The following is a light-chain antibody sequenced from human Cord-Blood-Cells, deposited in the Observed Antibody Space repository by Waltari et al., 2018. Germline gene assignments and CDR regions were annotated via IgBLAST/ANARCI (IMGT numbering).Light chain of an antibody. J-gene: IGKJ1*01. CDR1: QSVSSY. CDR3: QQRSNWLWT. V-gene: IGKV3-11*01. CDR2: DAS. Sequence: EIVLTQSPATLSLFPGERATLSCRASQSVSSYLACYQQKPGQAPRLLIYDASNRATGIPARFSGSGSGTDFTLTISSLEPEDFAVYYCQQRSNWLWTFGQGTKVEIK.